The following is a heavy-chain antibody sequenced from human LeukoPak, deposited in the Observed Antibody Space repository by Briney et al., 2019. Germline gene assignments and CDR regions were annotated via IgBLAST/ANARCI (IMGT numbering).Heavy chain of an antibody. CDR2: ISYDGSNK. CDR3: AKDAKSGYSRNNFDY. Sequence: GGSLRLSCAASGFTFSSYGMHWVRQAPGKGLEWVAVISYDGSNKYYADSVKGRFTISRDNSKNTLYLQMNSLRAEDTAVHYCAKDAKSGYSRNNFDYWGQGTLVTVSS. V-gene: IGHV3-30*18. CDR1: GFTFSSYG. J-gene: IGHJ4*02. D-gene: IGHD4-23*01.